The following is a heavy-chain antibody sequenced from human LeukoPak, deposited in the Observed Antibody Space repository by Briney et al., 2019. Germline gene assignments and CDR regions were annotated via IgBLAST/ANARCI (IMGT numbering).Heavy chain of an antibody. D-gene: IGHD2-21*01. Sequence: GWSLRLSCAASGFTFSNYEMNWVRQAPGTGLEWISHISNIGDIIHYADSVEGRFTISRDNAKNSLYLQMNSLRAEDAAVYFCAKAPVTSCRGAYCYPFDSWGQGTLVTVSS. CDR1: GFTFSNYE. CDR2: ISNIGDII. V-gene: IGHV3-48*03. J-gene: IGHJ4*02. CDR3: AKAPVTSCRGAYCYPFDS.